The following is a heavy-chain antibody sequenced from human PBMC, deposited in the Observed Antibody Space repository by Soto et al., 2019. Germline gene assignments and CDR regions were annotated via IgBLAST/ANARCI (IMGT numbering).Heavy chain of an antibody. CDR3: ARISGGSPYYYAMDV. D-gene: IGHD5-12*01. Sequence: QVTLKESGPVLVKPTETLTLTCTVSGFSLTNNKMDVSWIRQPPGKALESLANIFSSDEKSYSTSLKSRVTISQDTAKRQVVLKVTNMDPVDTATYYCARISGGSPYYYAMDVWGQGTTVTVSS. CDR2: IFSSDEK. V-gene: IGHV2-26*01. J-gene: IGHJ6*02. CDR1: GFSLTNNKMD.